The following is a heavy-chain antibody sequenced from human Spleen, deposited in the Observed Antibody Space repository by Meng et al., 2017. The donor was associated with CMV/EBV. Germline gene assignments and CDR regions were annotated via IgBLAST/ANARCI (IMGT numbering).Heavy chain of an antibody. CDR3: AKDPLRDHEGDFWTGSHYFDF. D-gene: IGHD3/OR15-3a*01. Sequence: GGSLRLSCAASGFTFSSYSVNWVRQAPGKGLEWISYTSSSSRTIYYADFVKGRFTISRDNSKNTLYLQMNSLRAEDTAVYYCAKDPLRDHEGDFWTGSHYFDFWGRGTLVTVSS. J-gene: IGHJ4*02. CDR1: GFTFSSYS. V-gene: IGHV3-48*01. CDR2: TSSSSRTI.